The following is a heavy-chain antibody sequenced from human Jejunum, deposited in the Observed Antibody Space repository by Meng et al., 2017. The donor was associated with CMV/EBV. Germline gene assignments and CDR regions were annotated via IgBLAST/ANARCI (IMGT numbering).Heavy chain of an antibody. V-gene: IGHV4-39*06. CDR2: VYYSGST. D-gene: IGHD3-10*01. Sequence: RRPLEDSGPGLVKPSETLSLTCTMSGASISDSSYYWGWIRQPPGKGLEWIGSVYYSGSTYYNPSLESRVTISVDTSKNQFSLKLTSVTAADTATYYCARDPTPDGSDYWGRGTLVTVSS. CDR3: ARDPTPDGSDY. CDR1: GASISDSSYY. J-gene: IGHJ4*02.